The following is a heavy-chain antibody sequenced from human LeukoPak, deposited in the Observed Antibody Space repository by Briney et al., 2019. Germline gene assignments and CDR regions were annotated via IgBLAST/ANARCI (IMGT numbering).Heavy chain of an antibody. CDR3: ARAPTEMDPFDY. Sequence: ASVKVSCKASGYTFTVYYMHWVRQAPGQGLEWMGWINPNSGGTNYAQKFQGWVTMTRDTSISTAYMELSRLRSDDTAVYYCARAPTEMDPFDYWGQGTLVTVSS. J-gene: IGHJ4*02. CDR2: INPNSGGT. D-gene: IGHD2-2*03. CDR1: GYTFTVYY. V-gene: IGHV1-2*04.